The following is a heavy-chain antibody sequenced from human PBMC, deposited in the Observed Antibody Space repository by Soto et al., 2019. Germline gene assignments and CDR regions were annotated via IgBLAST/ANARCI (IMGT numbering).Heavy chain of an antibody. D-gene: IGHD6-19*01. V-gene: IGHV3-30*18. Sequence: XGSLRLSCAASGFTFSSYGMHWVRQAPGKGLEWVAVISYDGSNKYYADSVKGRFTISRDNSKNTLYLQMNSLRAEDTAVYYCAKDYRRIAVAGPFDYWGQGTRVTVSS. CDR1: GFTFSSYG. CDR2: ISYDGSNK. CDR3: AKDYRRIAVAGPFDY. J-gene: IGHJ4*02.